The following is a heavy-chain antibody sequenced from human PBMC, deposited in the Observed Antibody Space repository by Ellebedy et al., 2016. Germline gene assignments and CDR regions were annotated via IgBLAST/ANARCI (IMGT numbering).Heavy chain of an antibody. J-gene: IGHJ4*02. Sequence: GESLKISXTASGFTFRSYGMHWVRQAPGKGLEWVAGVLYDGSENHYADSVKGRFTISRDNAKNLVYLQMNSLRAEDTAVYYCARGYCSGGTCYGGGYDYWGQGTLVTVTS. V-gene: IGHV3-33*03. CDR1: GFTFRSYG. CDR2: VLYDGSEN. D-gene: IGHD2-15*01. CDR3: ARGYCSGGTCYGGGYDY.